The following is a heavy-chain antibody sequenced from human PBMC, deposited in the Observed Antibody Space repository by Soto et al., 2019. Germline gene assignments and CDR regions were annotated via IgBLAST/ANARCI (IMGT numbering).Heavy chain of an antibody. V-gene: IGHV3-23*01. Sequence: EVQLLESGGGLIQPGGSLRLSCAASGFTITSYAMSWVRQAPGKGLEWVSTISGNGANIFYGDSVKGRFTISRDTSENTVYLQTNSLRAEEDTAVYYCAKKMSGSYTYFDYWGQGTLVTVSS. CDR1: GFTITSYA. D-gene: IGHD1-26*01. J-gene: IGHJ4*02. CDR2: ISGNGANI. CDR3: AKKMSGSYTYFDY.